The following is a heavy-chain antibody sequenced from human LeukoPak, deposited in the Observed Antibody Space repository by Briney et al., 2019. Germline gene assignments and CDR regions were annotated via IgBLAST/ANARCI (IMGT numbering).Heavy chain of an antibody. J-gene: IGHJ5*02. CDR3: AKGGSRPPQFGP. CDR2: ISGSGGST. CDR1: GFTFSDYA. V-gene: IGHV3-23*01. D-gene: IGHD3-16*01. Sequence: GGSLRLSCAASGFTFSDYAMTWVRQAPGKGLEWVSAISGSGGSTYYADSVKGRFTISRDNSKNTLYLQMNSLRAEDTAVYYCAKGGSRPPQFGPWGQGTLVTVSS.